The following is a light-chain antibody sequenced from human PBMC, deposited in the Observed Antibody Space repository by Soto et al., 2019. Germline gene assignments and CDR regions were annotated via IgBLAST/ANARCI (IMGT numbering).Light chain of an antibody. V-gene: IGLV2-11*01. CDR2: DVS. CDR1: RNDFGGYNY. J-gene: IGLJ1*01. CDR3: CSYAGRDTLYV. Sequence: QSVLTQPRSVSGSPGGSVTISCTGTRNDFGGYNYVSWYQQHPGKVPKLMLYDVSKRPSGVPDRFSGSKSGNTASLTISGLQAEDEADYYCCSYAGRDTLYVFGTGTKVTVL.